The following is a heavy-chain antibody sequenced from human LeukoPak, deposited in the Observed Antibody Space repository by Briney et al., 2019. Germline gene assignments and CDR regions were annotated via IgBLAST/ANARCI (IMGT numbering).Heavy chain of an antibody. J-gene: IGHJ4*02. V-gene: IGHV3-49*03. CDR2: IRSKAYGGTT. CDR1: GFTFGGYA. CDR3: TRTMVVTPTSEFDY. Sequence: PGRSLRLSCTASGFTFGGYAMSWFRQAPGKGLEWVGFIRSKAYGGTTEYAASVKGRFTISRDDSKSIAYLQMNSLKTEDTAVYYCTRTMVVTPTSEFDYWGQGNLVTVSS. D-gene: IGHD2-21*02.